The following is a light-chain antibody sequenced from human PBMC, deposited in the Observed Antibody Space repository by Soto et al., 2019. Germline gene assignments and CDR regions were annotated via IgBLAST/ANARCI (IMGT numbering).Light chain of an antibody. CDR3: SSYTSSSYYV. Sequence: QSALAQPASVSGSPGQSITISCTGTSSDVGGYNYVSWYQQHPGKAPKLMIYEVSNRPSGGSNRFSGSKSGNTASLTISGLQAEDEADYYCSSYTSSSYYVFGTGTKGTVL. J-gene: IGLJ1*01. CDR2: EVS. CDR1: SSDVGGYNY. V-gene: IGLV2-14*01.